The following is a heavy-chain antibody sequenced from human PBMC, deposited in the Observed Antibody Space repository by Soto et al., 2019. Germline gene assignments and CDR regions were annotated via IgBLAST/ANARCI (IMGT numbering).Heavy chain of an antibody. Sequence: GGSLRLSCAASECPFTNYAMSWVRQAPGKGLEWVSSITGSSESTYYADSVKGRFIVSRDNSKSILYLQMNSLRAEDTAVYYCAKDRGRTIAVSGDNWGQGTLVTVSS. J-gene: IGHJ4*02. CDR2: ITGSSEST. CDR1: ECPFTNYA. CDR3: AKDRGRTIAVSGDN. V-gene: IGHV3-23*01. D-gene: IGHD6-19*01.